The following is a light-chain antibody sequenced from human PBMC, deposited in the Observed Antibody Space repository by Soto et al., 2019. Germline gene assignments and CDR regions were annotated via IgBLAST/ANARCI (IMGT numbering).Light chain of an antibody. Sequence: EIVLTQSPGMLSLSPGERATLSCRASQSVSSIGTSYLAWYQQKPGQAPRLLFYGASNRATGLPDRFSGSGSGTDVTLTISRLEPEDFPVYYCQQYHRSTRTFGQGTKVEIK. CDR3: QQYHRSTRT. CDR2: GAS. V-gene: IGKV3-20*01. CDR1: QSVSSIGTSY. J-gene: IGKJ1*01.